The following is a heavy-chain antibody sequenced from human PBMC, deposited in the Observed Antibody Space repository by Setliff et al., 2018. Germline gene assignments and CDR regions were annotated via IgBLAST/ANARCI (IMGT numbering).Heavy chain of an antibody. Sequence: GGSLRLSCAASGFTFSGYGIHWVRQAPGKGLEWVAFIRPDGSNKYYADFVKGRFTISRDNSKNTLYLQMNSRRVEDTAVYYCAKDTYYYDSSGYYVFDYWGQGTLVTVSS. J-gene: IGHJ4*02. D-gene: IGHD3-22*01. V-gene: IGHV3-30*02. CDR1: GFTFSGYG. CDR3: AKDTYYYDSSGYYVFDY. CDR2: IRPDGSNK.